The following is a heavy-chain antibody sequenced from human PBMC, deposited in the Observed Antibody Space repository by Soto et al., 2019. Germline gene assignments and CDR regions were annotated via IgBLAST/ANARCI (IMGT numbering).Heavy chain of an antibody. CDR3: ARGGRLLRGSSWFTQY. Sequence: ASVKVSCKASGYTFTSYGISWVRQAPGQGLEWVGWISAYNGNTNYAQKLQGRVTMTTDTSTSTAYMELRSLRSEDTAVYYCARGGRLLRGSSWFTQYWGQGTLVTVSS. CDR2: ISAYNGNT. D-gene: IGHD6-13*01. J-gene: IGHJ4*02. V-gene: IGHV1-18*01. CDR1: GYTFTSYG.